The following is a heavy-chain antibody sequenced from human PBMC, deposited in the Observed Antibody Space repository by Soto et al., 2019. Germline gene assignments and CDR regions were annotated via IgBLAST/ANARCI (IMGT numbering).Heavy chain of an antibody. V-gene: IGHV1-18*01. J-gene: IGHJ6*03. CDR2: ISAYNGNT. CDR1: GYTFTSYG. CDR3: ARLLKEVAVADDSGLNYYYYYMDV. D-gene: IGHD6-19*01. Sequence: GASVKVSCKASGYTFTSYGISWVRQAPGQGLEWMGWISAYNGNTNYAQKLQGRVTMTTDTSTSTAYMELRSLRFDDTAVYYCARLLKEVAVADDSGLNYYYYYMDVWGKGTTVTVSS.